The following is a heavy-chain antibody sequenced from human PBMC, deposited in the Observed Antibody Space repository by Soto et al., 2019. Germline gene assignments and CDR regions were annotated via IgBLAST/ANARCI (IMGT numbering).Heavy chain of an antibody. Sequence: QVQLVQSGAEVKKPGSSVKVSCKASGGTFSSYAISWVRQAPGQGLEWMGGIIPIFGTANYAQKFQGRVRITADESTSTAYMELSSLRSEDTAVYYCASAVYYYHRSGYWPNYYFDYWGQGTLVTVSS. CDR2: IIPIFGTA. D-gene: IGHD3-22*01. J-gene: IGHJ4*02. CDR1: GGTFSSYA. V-gene: IGHV1-69*01. CDR3: ASAVYYYHRSGYWPNYYFDY.